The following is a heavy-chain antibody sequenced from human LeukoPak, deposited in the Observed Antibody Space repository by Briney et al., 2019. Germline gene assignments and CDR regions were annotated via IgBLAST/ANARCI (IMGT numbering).Heavy chain of an antibody. Sequence: GGSLRLSCAASGFTVSSDYMSWVRQAPGKGLQWVSVIYTGGSTYYADSVKGRFTISRDNSTNTLYLQMNSLRAEDTAVYYCARVFYSGYSRWFDPWGQGTLVTVSS. CDR2: IYTGGST. V-gene: IGHV3-66*01. CDR3: ARVFYSGYSRWFDP. J-gene: IGHJ5*02. D-gene: IGHD5-12*01. CDR1: GFTVSSDY.